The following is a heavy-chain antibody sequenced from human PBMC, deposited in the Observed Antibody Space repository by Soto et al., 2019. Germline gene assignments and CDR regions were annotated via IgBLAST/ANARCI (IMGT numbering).Heavy chain of an antibody. CDR3: ARERDGRRGYSYVYVWFDP. V-gene: IGHV1-2*02. CDR2: INPNSGGT. CDR1: GYTFTGYY. Sequence: ASVKVSCKASGYTFTGYYMHWVRQAPGQGLEWMGWINPNSGGTNYAQKFQGRVTMTRDTSISTAYMELSRLRSDDTAVYYCARERDGRRGYSYVYVWFDPWGEGTLVPVS. J-gene: IGHJ5*02. D-gene: IGHD5-18*01.